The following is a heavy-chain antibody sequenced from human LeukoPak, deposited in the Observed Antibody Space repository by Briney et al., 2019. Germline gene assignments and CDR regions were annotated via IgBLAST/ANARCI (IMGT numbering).Heavy chain of an antibody. J-gene: IGHJ4*02. D-gene: IGHD5-18*01. CDR1: GGSFSGYY. CDR3: ARDLYSYNLDAEY. Sequence: SETLSLTCAVYGGSFSGYYWSWIRQPPRKGLEWIASIYYRGNTYYNPSLRSRVTISIDTSKNQFSLRLSSVTAADTAVYYCARDLYSYNLDAEYWGQGTLVTVSS. V-gene: IGHV4-34*01. CDR2: IYYRGNT.